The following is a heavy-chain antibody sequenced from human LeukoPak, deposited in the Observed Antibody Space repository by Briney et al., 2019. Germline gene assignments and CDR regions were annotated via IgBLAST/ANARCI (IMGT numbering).Heavy chain of an antibody. Sequence: GGSLRLSCAASGFTVSSNYMSWVRQAPGKGLEWVSIIYSGGSTFYADSVKGRFTISRDNSKNTLYLQMNSLRAEDTAVYYCAKGVVVAPDVTPFDYWGQGTLVTVSS. CDR3: AKGVVVAPDVTPFDY. CDR1: GFTVSSNY. D-gene: IGHD2-2*01. V-gene: IGHV3-53*01. J-gene: IGHJ4*02. CDR2: IYSGGST.